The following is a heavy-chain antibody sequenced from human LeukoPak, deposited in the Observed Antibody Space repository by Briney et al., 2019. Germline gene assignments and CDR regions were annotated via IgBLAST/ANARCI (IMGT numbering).Heavy chain of an antibody. V-gene: IGHV1-2*02. D-gene: IGHD4-11*01. CDR2: INPDTGDT. Sequence: ASVKVSCKSSGYTFSDYYMHWVRQAPGQGLEWMGWINPDTGDTNFAQRFQGRVTMTRDTSINTAYLQWSSLKASDTAMYYCARHGGTTVTTEFYFDYWGQETLVTVSS. CDR1: GYTFSDYY. J-gene: IGHJ4*02. CDR3: ARHGGTTVTTEFYFDY.